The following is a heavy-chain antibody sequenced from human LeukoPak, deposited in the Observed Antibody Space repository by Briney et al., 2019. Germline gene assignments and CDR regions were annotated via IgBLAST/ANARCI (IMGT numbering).Heavy chain of an antibody. CDR2: IYYSGST. J-gene: IGHJ4*02. Sequence: SETLSLTCTVSGDSMSNYYWGWIRQPPGKGLEWIGSIYYSGSTYYNASLKSRGTISVDTSKNQFSLKLNSVTAADTAVYFCARQVVAVAGTGYFDYWGQGTLVTVSS. D-gene: IGHD6-19*01. V-gene: IGHV4-39*01. CDR1: GDSMSNYY. CDR3: ARQVVAVAGTGYFDY.